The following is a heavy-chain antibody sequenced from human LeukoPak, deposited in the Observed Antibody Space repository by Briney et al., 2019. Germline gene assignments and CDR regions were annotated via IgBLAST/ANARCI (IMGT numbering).Heavy chain of an antibody. CDR2: ISAYNGNT. D-gene: IGHD3-3*01. Sequence: ASVKVSCKASGYTFTSYGISWVRQAPGQGLEWMGWISAYNGNTNYAHKLQGRVTMTTDTSTSTAYMELRSLRSDDTAVYYCARAYDFWSGPYYYYMDVWGKGTTVTVSS. V-gene: IGHV1-18*01. CDR1: GYTFTSYG. J-gene: IGHJ6*03. CDR3: ARAYDFWSGPYYYYMDV.